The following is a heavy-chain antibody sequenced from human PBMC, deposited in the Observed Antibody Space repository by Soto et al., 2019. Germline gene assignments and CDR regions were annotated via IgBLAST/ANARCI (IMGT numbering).Heavy chain of an antibody. CDR2: ISYDGSNK. CDR3: VIGRSEQWLGQYYFDY. D-gene: IGHD6-19*01. J-gene: IGHJ4*02. V-gene: IGHV3-30*03. Sequence: GGSLRLSCAASGFTFSSYGMHWVRQAPGKGLEWVAVISYDGSNKYYADSVKGRFTISRDNSKNTLYLQMNSLRAEDTAVYYCVIGRSEQWLGQYYFDYWGQGPLVTVSS. CDR1: GFTFSSYG.